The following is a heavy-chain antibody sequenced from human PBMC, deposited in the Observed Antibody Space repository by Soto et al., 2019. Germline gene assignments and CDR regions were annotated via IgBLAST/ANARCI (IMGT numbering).Heavy chain of an antibody. CDR2: ISAYNGNT. J-gene: IGHJ3*02. CDR3: ARLWWGTHDAFDI. Sequence: QVQLVQSGAEVKKPGASVKVSCKASGYTFTSYGISWVRQAPGQGLEWMGWISAYNGNTNYEQKLQGRVTMTTDTSHSTAYMELRSLRSYDTAVYYCARLWWGTHDAFDIWGQGTMVTVSS. CDR1: GYTFTSYG. D-gene: IGHD3-16*01. V-gene: IGHV1-18*01.